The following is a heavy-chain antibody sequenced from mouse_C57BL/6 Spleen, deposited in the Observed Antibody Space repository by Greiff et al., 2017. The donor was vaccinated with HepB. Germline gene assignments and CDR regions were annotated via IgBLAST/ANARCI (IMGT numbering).Heavy chain of an antibody. CDR3: ASPPGGSSYWFAY. V-gene: IGHV1-75*01. Sequence: QVQLQQSGPELVKPGASVKISCKASGYTFTDYYINWVKQRPGQGLEWIGWIFPGSGSTYYNERFKGKATLTVDKSSSTAYMLLSSLTSEDSAVYFCASPPGGSSYWFAYWGQGTLVTVSA. CDR1: GYTFTDYY. D-gene: IGHD1-1*01. CDR2: IFPGSGST. J-gene: IGHJ3*01.